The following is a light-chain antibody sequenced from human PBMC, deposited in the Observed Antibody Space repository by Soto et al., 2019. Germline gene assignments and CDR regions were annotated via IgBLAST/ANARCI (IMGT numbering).Light chain of an antibody. CDR2: GAS. V-gene: IGKV3-15*01. Sequence: EIVLTQSPGTLSLSPGERATLSCRASQSVSSSYLAWYHQKPGQAPRLLIYGASTRATCIPARFSCSVSVTEFTLTISSLQSEDFGVYYCHQYNNLWTFGQGTKVDIK. CDR3: HQYNNLWT. J-gene: IGKJ1*01. CDR1: QSVSSSY.